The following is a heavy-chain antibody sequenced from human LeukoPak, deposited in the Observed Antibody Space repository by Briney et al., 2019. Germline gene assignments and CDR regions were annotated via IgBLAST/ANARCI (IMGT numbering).Heavy chain of an antibody. D-gene: IGHD6-19*01. CDR2: IRYDGSNK. Sequence: GVSLRLSCAASGFTFSCYGMHWVRQAPGKGLEWVAFIRYDGSNKYYADSVKGRFTISRDNSKNTLYLQMNSLRAEDTAVYYCAKDGGYGSGWYGVWGQGTLVTVSS. V-gene: IGHV3-30*02. CDR3: AKDGGYGSGWYGV. CDR1: GFTFSCYG. J-gene: IGHJ4*02.